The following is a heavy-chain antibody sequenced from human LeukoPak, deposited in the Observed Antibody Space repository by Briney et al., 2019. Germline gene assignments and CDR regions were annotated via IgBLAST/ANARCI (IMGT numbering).Heavy chain of an antibody. CDR1: GFTFSSYW. V-gene: IGHV3-74*01. D-gene: IGHD3-3*01. J-gene: IGHJ4*02. Sequence: PGGSLRLSCAASGFTFSSYWWHWFRQVPGKGLVWFSRINSEGGSTSHAHAMKGRLTISRDNAKNTLYLQRNSLRAEDTAVYYCAKELGDFWSGYYPDYWGQGTLVTVSS. CDR3: AKELGDFWSGYYPDY. CDR2: INSEGGST.